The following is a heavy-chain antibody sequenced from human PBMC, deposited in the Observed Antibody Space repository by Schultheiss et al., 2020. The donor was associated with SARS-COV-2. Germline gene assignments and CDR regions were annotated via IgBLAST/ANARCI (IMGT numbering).Heavy chain of an antibody. D-gene: IGHD3-9*01. J-gene: IGHJ3*02. V-gene: IGHV1-69*13. CDR1: GYTFTSYG. Sequence: SVKVSCKASGYTFTSYGISWVRQTPGQGLEWMGGIIPILGTANYAQKFQGRVTITADESTSTAYMELSSLRSEDTAVYYCARPPPDSPNWLYAFDIWGQGTMVTVSS. CDR2: IIPILGTA. CDR3: ARPPPDSPNWLYAFDI.